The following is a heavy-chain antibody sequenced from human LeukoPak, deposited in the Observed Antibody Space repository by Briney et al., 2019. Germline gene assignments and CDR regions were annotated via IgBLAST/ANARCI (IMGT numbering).Heavy chain of an antibody. D-gene: IGHD3-3*01. Sequence: ASVKVSCKASGYTFTSYDNNWVRQATGQGLEWMGWMNPNSGNTGYAQKFQGRVTMTRNTSISTAYMELSSLRSEDAAVYYCASGRYDFWSGYSNDAFDIWGQGTMVTVSS. CDR2: MNPNSGNT. CDR3: ASGRYDFWSGYSNDAFDI. V-gene: IGHV1-8*01. CDR1: GYTFTSYD. J-gene: IGHJ3*02.